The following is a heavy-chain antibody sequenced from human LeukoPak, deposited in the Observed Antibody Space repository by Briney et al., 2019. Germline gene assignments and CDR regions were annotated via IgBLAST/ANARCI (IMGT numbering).Heavy chain of an antibody. J-gene: IGHJ5*02. CDR1: GGSFSGYY. V-gene: IGHV4-34*01. D-gene: IGHD1-1*01. Sequence: KPSETLSLTCAVYGGSFSGYYWRWIRRPPGKGLEWIGEINDSGSTNYNPSLNSRVTISVDTSKNQFSLKLSSVTAADTAVYYCARTGIRRRNWFDPWGQGTLVTVSS. CDR3: ARTGIRRRNWFDP. CDR2: INDSGST.